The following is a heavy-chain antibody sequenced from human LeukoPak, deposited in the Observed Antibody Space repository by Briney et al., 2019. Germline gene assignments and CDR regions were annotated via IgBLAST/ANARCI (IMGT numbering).Heavy chain of an antibody. D-gene: IGHD2-2*01. Sequence: ASVKVSCKPSGYMFTSYYIHWVRQAPGQGLEWMGIINPSGGSTSYAQKFQGRVTMTRDTSTSTVYMELSSLRSEDTAVYYCARDLGYCRSTNCYFDYWGQGTLVTVSS. CDR3: ARDLGYCRSTNCYFDY. CDR1: GYMFTSYY. CDR2: INPSGGST. J-gene: IGHJ4*02. V-gene: IGHV1-46*01.